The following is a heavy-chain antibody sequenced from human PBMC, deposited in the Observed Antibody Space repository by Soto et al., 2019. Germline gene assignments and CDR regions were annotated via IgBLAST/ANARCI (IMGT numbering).Heavy chain of an antibody. J-gene: IGHJ6*02. Sequence: ASVKVSCKASGYTFTSYGISWVRQAPGQGLAWMGWISAYNGNTNYAQKLQGRVTMTTDTSTSTAYMELRSLRSDDTAVYYCAREGMATILYYYGMDVWGQGTTVTVSS. CDR3: AREGMATILYYYGMDV. V-gene: IGHV1-18*04. D-gene: IGHD5-12*01. CDR2: ISAYNGNT. CDR1: GYTFTSYG.